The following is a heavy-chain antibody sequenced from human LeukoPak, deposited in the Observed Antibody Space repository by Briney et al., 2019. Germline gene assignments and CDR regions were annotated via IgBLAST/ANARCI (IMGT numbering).Heavy chain of an antibody. V-gene: IGHV3-21*01. D-gene: IGHD6-13*01. Sequence: GGSLRLSCAASGFSFSTFSMNWVRQAPGRGLDWVSSIDTSTTSIYYADSVKGRFTISRDNAKNSLYLQMNSLRAEDTAVYFCARDYSRNSFDYWGQGTLVTVSS. J-gene: IGHJ4*02. CDR2: IDTSTTSI. CDR1: GFSFSTFS. CDR3: ARDYSRNSFDY.